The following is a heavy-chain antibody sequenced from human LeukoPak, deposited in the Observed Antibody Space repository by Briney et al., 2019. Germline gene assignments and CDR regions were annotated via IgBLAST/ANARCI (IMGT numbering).Heavy chain of an antibody. D-gene: IGHD4/OR15-4a*01. CDR2: ISAYNGNT. Sequence: ASVKVSCKASGYTFTSYGISWVRQAPGQGLEWMGWISAYNGNTNYAQKLQGRVTMTTDTSTSTAYMELRSLRSDGTAVYYCARDRADYGVYYFDYWGQGTLVTVSS. J-gene: IGHJ4*02. V-gene: IGHV1-18*01. CDR1: GYTFTSYG. CDR3: ARDRADYGVYYFDY.